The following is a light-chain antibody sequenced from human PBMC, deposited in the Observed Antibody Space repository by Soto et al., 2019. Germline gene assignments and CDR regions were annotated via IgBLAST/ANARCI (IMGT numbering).Light chain of an antibody. CDR1: HSVSTN. CDR3: QQYNEWPLT. CDR2: GTS. V-gene: IGKV3-15*01. Sequence: ELVMTQSPATLSVSPGERAILSCRASHSVSTNLAWYQQKPGQAPRLLIYGTSTRATGIPVRFSGSGSRTEFTVAVSSLQSEDSAVYDCQQYNEWPLTFGGGTKVESK. J-gene: IGKJ4*01.